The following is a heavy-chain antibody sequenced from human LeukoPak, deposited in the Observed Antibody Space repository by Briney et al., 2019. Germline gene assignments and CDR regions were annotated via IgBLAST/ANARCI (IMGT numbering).Heavy chain of an antibody. CDR3: AKDPSIHYYDSSGYSY. J-gene: IGHJ4*02. CDR2: IIGVGGST. V-gene: IGHV3-43*02. CDR1: GFTFDDYA. D-gene: IGHD3-22*01. Sequence: PGGSLRLSCAASGFTFDDYAMHWVRQAPGKGLGWVSLIIGVGGSTYYADSVKGRFTISRDNSKNSLYLQMNSLRTEDTALYYCAKDPSIHYYDSSGYSYWGQGTLVTVSS.